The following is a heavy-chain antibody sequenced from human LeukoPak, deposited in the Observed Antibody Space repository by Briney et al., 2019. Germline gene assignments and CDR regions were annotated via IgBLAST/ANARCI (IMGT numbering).Heavy chain of an antibody. CDR2: IYHSGST. V-gene: IGHV4-30-2*01. J-gene: IGHJ4*02. Sequence: SETLSLTCAVSGGSISSGGYSWSWIRQPPGKGLEWIGYIYHSGSTYYNPSLKSRVTISVDRSKNQFSLKLGSVTAADAAVYYCARGTNYGGNFDYWGQGTLVTVSS. D-gene: IGHD4-23*01. CDR3: ARGTNYGGNFDY. CDR1: GGSISSGGYS.